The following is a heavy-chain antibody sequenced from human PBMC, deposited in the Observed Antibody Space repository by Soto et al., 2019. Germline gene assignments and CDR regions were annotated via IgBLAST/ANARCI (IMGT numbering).Heavy chain of an antibody. D-gene: IGHD2-15*01. CDR3: AKDRNIVVVVAHLDY. J-gene: IGHJ4*02. V-gene: IGHV3-30*18. CDR1: GFTFSSYG. Sequence: HPGGSLRLSCAASGFTFSSYGMHWVRQAPGKGLEWVAVISYDGSNKNYADSVKGRFTISRDNSKNTLYLQMNSLRAEDTAVYYCAKDRNIVVVVAHLDYWGQGTLVTAPQ. CDR2: ISYDGSNK.